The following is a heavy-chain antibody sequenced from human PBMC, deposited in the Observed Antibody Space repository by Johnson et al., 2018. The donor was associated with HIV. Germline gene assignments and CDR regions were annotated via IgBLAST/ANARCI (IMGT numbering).Heavy chain of an antibody. CDR3: ASLSSSLFGAFDI. D-gene: IGHD6-13*01. J-gene: IGHJ3*02. CDR2: ISSSGGTK. Sequence: VQLVESGGGLVQPGGSLRFSCAVSGFTFSSYAMSWVRQAPGKGLEWVSYISSSGGTKYYADSLKGRFTISRDNAKNSLYLQMNSLRAEDTAVYYCASLSSSLFGAFDIWGQGTMVTVSS. V-gene: IGHV3-48*04. CDR1: GFTFSSYA.